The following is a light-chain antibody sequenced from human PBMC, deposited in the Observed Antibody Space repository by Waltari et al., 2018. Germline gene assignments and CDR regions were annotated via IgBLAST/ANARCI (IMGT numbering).Light chain of an antibody. CDR3: QQYDTHPNT. CDR2: KAS. CDR1: QSISYW. Sequence: DIQMTQSPSPLSASLGDPVTITCRASQSISYWLAWYQQKSGKAPKLLMYKASNLERGVPSRFSASESGTEFTLTITSLQPDDSATYYCQQYDTHPNTFGQGTKLEI. V-gene: IGKV1-5*03. J-gene: IGKJ2*01.